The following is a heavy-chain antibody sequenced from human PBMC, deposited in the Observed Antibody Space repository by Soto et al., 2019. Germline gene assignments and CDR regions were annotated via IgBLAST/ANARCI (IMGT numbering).Heavy chain of an antibody. J-gene: IGHJ5*02. Sequence: QVQLQQWGAGLLKPSETLSLTCAVSGGSFSGYYWSWIRQPPGKGLEWIGEINHSGSTNYNPSLKSRGTISVDTSKNQFSLKLSSGTAADTAVDYGARDFLLAKGGLFDPWGQGTLVTVSS. CDR1: GGSFSGYY. V-gene: IGHV4-34*01. D-gene: IGHD3-3*01. CDR3: ARDFLLAKGGLFDP. CDR2: INHSGST.